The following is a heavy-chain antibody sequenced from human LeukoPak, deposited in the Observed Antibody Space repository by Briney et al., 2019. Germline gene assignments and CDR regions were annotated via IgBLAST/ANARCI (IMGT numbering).Heavy chain of an antibody. Sequence: GGSLRLSCAASGFTFSNYGIHWVRQAPGKGLEWVAVISYDGSNKYYADSVKGRFTISRDNSKNTLYLQMNSLRVDDTAVYYCAKDGTRGIRFGKIPHYFDYWGQGTLVTVSS. D-gene: IGHD3-10*01. CDR2: ISYDGSNK. CDR1: GFTFSNYG. V-gene: IGHV3-30*18. J-gene: IGHJ4*02. CDR3: AKDGTRGIRFGKIPHYFDY.